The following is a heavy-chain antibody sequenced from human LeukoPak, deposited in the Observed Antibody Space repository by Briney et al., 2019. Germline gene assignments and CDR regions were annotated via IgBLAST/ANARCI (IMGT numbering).Heavy chain of an antibody. CDR1: GFTFSSYS. V-gene: IGHV3-21*01. CDR2: ISSSSSYI. J-gene: IGHJ4*02. Sequence: PGGSLRLSCAASGFTFSSYSMNWVRQAPGKGLEWVSSISSSSSYIYYADSVKGRFTISRDNAKNSLYLQMNSLRAEDTAVYYCARVSVAVHVKDYWGQGTLVTVSS. D-gene: IGHD6-19*01. CDR3: ARVSVAVHVKDY.